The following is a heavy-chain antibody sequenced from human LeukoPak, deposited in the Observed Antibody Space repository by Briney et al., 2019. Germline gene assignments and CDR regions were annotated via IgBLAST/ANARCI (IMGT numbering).Heavy chain of an antibody. J-gene: IGHJ4*02. Sequence: PGGSLRLSCAASGFTFSSYGMPWVRQAPGKGLEWVAVIWYDGSNKYYADSVKGRFTISRDNSKNTLYLQMNSLRAEDTAVYYCAADDILTGYWGIDYWGQGTLVTVSS. CDR2: IWYDGSNK. CDR1: GFTFSSYG. CDR3: AADDILTGYWGIDY. V-gene: IGHV3-33*01. D-gene: IGHD3-9*01.